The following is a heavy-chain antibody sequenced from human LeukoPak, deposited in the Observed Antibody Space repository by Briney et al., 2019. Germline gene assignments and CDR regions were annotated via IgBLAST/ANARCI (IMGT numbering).Heavy chain of an antibody. CDR3: ARVPRYYDFWSGYYAGTWNFAY. CDR2: IYPGDSDT. V-gene: IGHV5-51*01. D-gene: IGHD3-3*01. J-gene: IGHJ4*02. CDR1: GCSFTRYW. Sequence: GEALQISSRGAGCSFTRYWIGWGRRMPGEGGEGRGIIYPGDSDTRYSPSFQGQVTISVDKSISTAYLQWSSLKASDTAMYYCARVPRYYDFWSGYYAGTWNFAYWGQGTLVTVSS.